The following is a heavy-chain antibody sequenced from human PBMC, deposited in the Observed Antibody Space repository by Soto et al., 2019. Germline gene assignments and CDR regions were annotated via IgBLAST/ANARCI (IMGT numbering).Heavy chain of an antibody. V-gene: IGHV3-74*01. J-gene: IGHJ6*02. CDR1: GFTFSSYW. D-gene: IGHD6-6*01. CDR2: INSDGSST. CDR3: ARGGHSSSDYYYYGMDV. Sequence: EVQLVESGGGLVQPGGSLRLSCAASGFTFSSYWMHWVRQAPGKGLVWVSRINSDGSSTSYADSVKGRFTISRDNAKNTLYLKMNSLRAEDTAVYYCARGGHSSSDYYYYGMDVWGQGTTVTVSS.